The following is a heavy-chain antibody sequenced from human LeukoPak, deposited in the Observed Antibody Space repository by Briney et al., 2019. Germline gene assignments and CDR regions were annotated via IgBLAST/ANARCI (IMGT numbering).Heavy chain of an antibody. J-gene: IGHJ4*02. CDR1: GYTFTSYD. V-gene: IGHV1-8*01. D-gene: IGHD1-7*01. CDR2: MNPNSGNT. Sequence: ASVKVSCKTSGYTFTSYDINWVRQATGQGLEWMGWMNPNSGNTGYAQKFQGRITMTRDTSISTAHMELSSLSSEDTAMYYCARGRQLLDWGQGTLVTVSS. CDR3: ARGRQLLD.